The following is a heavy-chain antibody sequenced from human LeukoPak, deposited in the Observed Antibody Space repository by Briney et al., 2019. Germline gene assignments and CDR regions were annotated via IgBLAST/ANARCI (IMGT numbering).Heavy chain of an antibody. CDR3: AKDSGYSSGWYSY. Sequence: GGSLRLSCAASGFTVSSNYMSWVRQAPGKGLEWVSVIYSGGSTYYADSVKGRFTISRDNSKNTLYLQMNSLRAEDTALYYCAKDSGYSSGWYSYWGQGTLVTVSS. CDR2: IYSGGST. CDR1: GFTVSSNY. J-gene: IGHJ4*02. D-gene: IGHD6-19*01. V-gene: IGHV3-53*05.